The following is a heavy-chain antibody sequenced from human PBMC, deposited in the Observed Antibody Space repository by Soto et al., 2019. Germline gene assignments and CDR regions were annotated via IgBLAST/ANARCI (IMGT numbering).Heavy chain of an antibody. Sequence: GPSVKVSGKTSGYTFTGDNIHWVRQVPGQGLERMGVINPSGGSTSYTETFQGRVTMTRDPSTRTVYMVLTSLTPEDTAVYHCERIAGADRTYCDQWGQGSLVTVSS. CDR2: INPSGGST. CDR3: ERIAGADRTYCDQ. CDR1: GYTFTGDN. V-gene: IGHV1-46*01. D-gene: IGHD2-21*01. J-gene: IGHJ1*01.